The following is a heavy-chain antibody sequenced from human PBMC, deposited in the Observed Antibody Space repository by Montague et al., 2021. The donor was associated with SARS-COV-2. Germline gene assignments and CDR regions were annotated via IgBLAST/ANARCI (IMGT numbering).Heavy chain of an antibody. J-gene: IGHJ6*02. D-gene: IGHD1-1*01. CDR2: TYYRSKWYN. CDR1: GDNVSSNSAT. Sequence: CAIFGDNVSSNSATWNWVRQSPSRGLEWLGRTYYRSKWYNDYAVSVRGRVTINPDTSKNQFSLQLNSVNPEDTAIYYCTSGRESNDNVRDVWGQGTTVTVSS. V-gene: IGHV6-1*01. CDR3: TSGRESNDNVRDV.